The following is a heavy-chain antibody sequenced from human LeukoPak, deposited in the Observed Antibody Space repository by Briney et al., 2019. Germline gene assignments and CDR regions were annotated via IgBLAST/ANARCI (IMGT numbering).Heavy chain of an antibody. V-gene: IGHV3-15*01. J-gene: IGHJ4*02. Sequence: GGSLRLSCAASGFTFSSYSMNWVRQAPGKGLEWVGRIKSKTDGGTTDYAAPVKGRFTISRDDSKNTLYLQMNSLKTEDTAVYYCTTATPHYYDSSGYYYYFDYWGQGTLVTVSS. CDR3: TTATPHYYDSSGYYYYFDY. D-gene: IGHD3-22*01. CDR2: IKSKTDGGTT. CDR1: GFTFSSYS.